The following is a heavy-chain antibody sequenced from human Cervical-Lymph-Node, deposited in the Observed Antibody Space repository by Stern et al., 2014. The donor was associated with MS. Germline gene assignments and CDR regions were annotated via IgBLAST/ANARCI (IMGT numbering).Heavy chain of an antibody. Sequence: QVQLVESGPGLVKPSQTLSLTCTVSGGSISSGGYYWSWIRQQPGKGLEGIGYIYYSGSTYYNPSLKSRVTISVDTSKNQFSLKLSSVTAADTAVYYCARVSYDFWSGYYVFDYWGQGTLVTVSS. D-gene: IGHD3-3*01. CDR3: ARVSYDFWSGYYVFDY. J-gene: IGHJ4*02. V-gene: IGHV4-31*03. CDR2: IYYSGST. CDR1: GGSISSGGYY.